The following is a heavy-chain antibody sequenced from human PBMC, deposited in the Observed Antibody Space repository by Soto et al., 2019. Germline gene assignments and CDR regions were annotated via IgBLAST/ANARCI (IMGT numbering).Heavy chain of an antibody. CDR1: GFTFSSYA. D-gene: IGHD6-13*01. CDR3: AKDGGDGSSYGDPENFDY. V-gene: IGHV3-23*01. Sequence: GGSLRLSCAASGFTFSSYAMSWVRQAPGKGLEWVSAISGSGGSTYYADSVKGRFTISRDNSKNTLYLQMNSLRAEDTAVYYCAKDGGDGSSYGDPENFDYWGQGTLVTVSS. CDR2: ISGSGGST. J-gene: IGHJ4*02.